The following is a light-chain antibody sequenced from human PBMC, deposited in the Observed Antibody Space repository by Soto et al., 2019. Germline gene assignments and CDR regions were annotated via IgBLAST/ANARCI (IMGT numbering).Light chain of an antibody. Sequence: EIVLTQSPATLSLSPGERATLSCRASRSVGNNLAWYQKKLGQAPGLLIYAASTRATGIPARFSGSGSGTDFTLNISSLEPEDFAVYYCQQHADWPLTFGGGTKVEIK. CDR1: RSVGNN. CDR3: QQHADWPLT. V-gene: IGKV3-11*01. CDR2: AAS. J-gene: IGKJ4*01.